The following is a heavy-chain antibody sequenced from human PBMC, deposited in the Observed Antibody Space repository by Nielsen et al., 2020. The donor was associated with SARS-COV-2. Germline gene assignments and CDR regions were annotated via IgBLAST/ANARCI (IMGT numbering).Heavy chain of an antibody. CDR3: ARGGAAARGRVDY. Sequence: GESLKISCAASGFTFSSYSMNWVRQAPGKGLEWVSYISSSSSTIYYADSVKGRFTISRDNAKNSLYLQMNTLRAEDTAVYYCARGGAAARGRVDYWGQGTLVTVSS. V-gene: IGHV3-48*04. CDR2: ISSSSSTI. D-gene: IGHD6-13*01. CDR1: GFTFSSYS. J-gene: IGHJ4*02.